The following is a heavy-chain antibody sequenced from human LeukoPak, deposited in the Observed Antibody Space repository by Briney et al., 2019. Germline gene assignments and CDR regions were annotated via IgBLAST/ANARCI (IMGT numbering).Heavy chain of an antibody. Sequence: PGGSLRLSCAASGFTFDDYAMHWVRQAPGKGLEWVSGISWNSGSIGYADSVKGRFTISRDNAKNSLYLQMNRLRAEDTALYYCAKRGSTAAFDYWGQGTLVTVSS. V-gene: IGHV3-9*01. CDR3: AKRGSTAAFDY. D-gene: IGHD2-21*02. CDR1: GFTFDDYA. CDR2: ISWNSGSI. J-gene: IGHJ4*02.